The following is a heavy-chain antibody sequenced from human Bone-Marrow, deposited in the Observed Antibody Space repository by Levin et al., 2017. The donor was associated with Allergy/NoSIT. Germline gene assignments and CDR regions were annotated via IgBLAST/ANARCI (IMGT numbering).Heavy chain of an antibody. CDR3: AKDHPSSGWPAFEY. Sequence: GGSLRLSCAASGFTFSRYAMSWVRQAPGRGLEWVASVNNGGNAYYGGSVKGRFTVSRDNSTNTLDLQMNSLRDDDTAIYYCAKDHPSSGWPAFEYWGQGILVTVSS. CDR2: VNNGGNA. V-gene: IGHV3-23*01. CDR1: GFTFSRYA. D-gene: IGHD6-19*01. J-gene: IGHJ4*02.